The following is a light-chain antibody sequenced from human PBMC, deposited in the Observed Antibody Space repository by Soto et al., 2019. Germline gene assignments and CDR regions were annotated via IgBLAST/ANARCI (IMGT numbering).Light chain of an antibody. CDR3: QSYDISLHNYV. Sequence: QSVLTQPPSVSGAPGQRVSISCTGSTSNIGAPYDVHWYQHLPGTAPKLLIYGDNNRPSGVPDRFSGSKSGTSASLAITRLQAEAEADYYCQSYDISLHNYVFGIGTKVTVL. CDR1: TSNIGAPYD. J-gene: IGLJ1*01. V-gene: IGLV1-40*01. CDR2: GDN.